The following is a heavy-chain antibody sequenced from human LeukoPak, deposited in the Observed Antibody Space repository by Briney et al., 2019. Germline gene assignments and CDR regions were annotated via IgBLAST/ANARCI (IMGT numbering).Heavy chain of an antibody. CDR3: AKDRRFIQLCP. Sequence: GGSLRLSCAASGFTFSSYAMSWVRQAPGKGLEWVSAIGGSGGSTYYVDSVKGRFTISRDNSKNTLYLQMNSLRAEDTAVYYCAKDRRFIQLCPWGQGTLVTVSS. V-gene: IGHV3-23*01. D-gene: IGHD5-18*01. CDR2: IGGSGGST. CDR1: GFTFSSYA. J-gene: IGHJ5*02.